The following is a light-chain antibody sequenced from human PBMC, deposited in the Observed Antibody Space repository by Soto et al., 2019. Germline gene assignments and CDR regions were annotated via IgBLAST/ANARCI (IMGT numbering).Light chain of an antibody. V-gene: IGKV3D-15*01. CDR1: ESISRDY. CDR2: GAS. Sequence: EIVLTQSPGTLSLSPGQRATLSCRASESISRDYLAWYQQRLGQAPRLLIYGASSGATGIPDRFSGSGSGTEFTLTISGLQSEDFALFYCQQYNNWPLTFGQGTKVDIK. CDR3: QQYNNWPLT. J-gene: IGKJ1*01.